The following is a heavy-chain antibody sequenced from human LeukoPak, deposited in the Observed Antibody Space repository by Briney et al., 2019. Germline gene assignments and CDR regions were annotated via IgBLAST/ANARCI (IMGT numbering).Heavy chain of an antibody. CDR3: ARGGRYNWNDGVDY. D-gene: IGHD1-20*01. J-gene: IGHJ4*02. Sequence: ASVKVSCKASGYTLAGYYMHWLRQAPGQGLEWMGWINPNSGGTNYAQKFQGRVTMTRDTSISTAYMELSRLRSDDTAVYYCARGGRYNWNDGVDYWGQGTLVTVSS. CDR1: GYTLAGYY. CDR2: INPNSGGT. V-gene: IGHV1-2*02.